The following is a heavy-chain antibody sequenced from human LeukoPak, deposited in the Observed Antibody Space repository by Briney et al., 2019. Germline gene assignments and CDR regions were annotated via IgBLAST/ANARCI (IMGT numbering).Heavy chain of an antibody. J-gene: IGHJ4*02. CDR2: INHSGST. CDR1: GGSFSGYY. V-gene: IGHV4-34*01. D-gene: IGHD2-2*01. CDR3: ARGPGSVVPAAPLIYNFDY. Sequence: PSETLSLTCAVYGGSFSGYYWSWIRQPPGKGLEWIGEINHSGSTNYNPSLKSRVTISVDTSKNQFSLKLSSVTAADTAVYYCARGPGSVVPAAPLIYNFDYWGQGTLVTVSS.